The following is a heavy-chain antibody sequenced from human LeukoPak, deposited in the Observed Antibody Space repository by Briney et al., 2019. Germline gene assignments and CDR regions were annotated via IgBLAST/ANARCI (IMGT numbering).Heavy chain of an antibody. CDR2: ISSSSSYI. CDR1: GFTFSSYS. J-gene: IGHJ4*02. D-gene: IGHD6-6*01. CDR3: ARDLPAYSSSFLQRFDY. V-gene: IGHV3-21*01. Sequence: GGSLRLSCAASGFTFSSYSMNWVRQAPGKRLEWVSSISSSSSYIYYADSVKGRFTISRDNAKNSLYLQMNSLRAEDTAVYYCARDLPAYSSSFLQRFDYWGQGTLVTVSS.